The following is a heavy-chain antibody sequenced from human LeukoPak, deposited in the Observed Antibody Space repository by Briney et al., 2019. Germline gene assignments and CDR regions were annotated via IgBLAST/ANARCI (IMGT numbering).Heavy chain of an antibody. CDR1: GFTFSSYA. CDR3: ARELLGYVVVPAAMLY. CDR2: ISGSGGST. D-gene: IGHD2-2*01. V-gene: IGHV3-23*01. J-gene: IGHJ4*02. Sequence: GGSLRLSCAASGFTFSSYAMSWVRQAPGKGLEWVSAISGSGGSTYYADSVKGRFTISRDNSKNTLYLQMNSLRAEDTAVYYCARELLGYVVVPAAMLYWGQGTLVTVSS.